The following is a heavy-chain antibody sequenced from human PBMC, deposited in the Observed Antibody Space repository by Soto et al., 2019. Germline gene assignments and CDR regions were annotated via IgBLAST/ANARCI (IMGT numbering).Heavy chain of an antibody. D-gene: IGHD1-26*01. CDR1: GGSISGYY. CDR3: ARDGVVGADYYYGMDV. Sequence: QVQLQESGPGLVKPSETLSLTCTVSGGSISGYYWSWIRQPPGRGLEWIGYVFYSDNTNYNPSLKSRVTISADTSKNQLFLKLSSVTAVDTAVYYCARDGVVGADYYYGMDVWGQGTTVTVSS. CDR2: VFYSDNT. V-gene: IGHV4-59*01. J-gene: IGHJ6*02.